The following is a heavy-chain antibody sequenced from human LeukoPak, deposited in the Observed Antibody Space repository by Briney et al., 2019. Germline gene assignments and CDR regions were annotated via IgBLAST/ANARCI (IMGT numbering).Heavy chain of an antibody. J-gene: IGHJ4*02. CDR2: IKQDGSEK. Sequence: PGGSLRLSCAASGFTFSSYWMSWVRQAPGKGLEWVANIKQDGSEKYYVDSVKGRFTISRDNAKNSLYLQMNSLRAEDTAVYYCASFLGGFSSFHWGQGTLVAVSS. CDR1: GFTFSSYW. V-gene: IGHV3-7*01. CDR3: ASFLGGFSSFH. D-gene: IGHD2-15*01.